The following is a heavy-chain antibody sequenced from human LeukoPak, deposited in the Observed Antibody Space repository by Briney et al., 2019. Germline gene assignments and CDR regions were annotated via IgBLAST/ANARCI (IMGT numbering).Heavy chain of an antibody. V-gene: IGHV1-2*06. D-gene: IGHD3-3*01. CDR2: INPNSGGT. CDR3: ARGRYYDFWSGYYTNNWFDP. Sequence: ASVTVSCTASGYTFTSYGISWVRQAPGQGLEWMGRINPNSGGTNYAQKFQGRVTMTRDTSISTAYMELSRLRSDDTAVYYCARGRYYDFWSGYYTNNWFDPWGQGTLVTVSS. CDR1: GYTFTSYG. J-gene: IGHJ5*02.